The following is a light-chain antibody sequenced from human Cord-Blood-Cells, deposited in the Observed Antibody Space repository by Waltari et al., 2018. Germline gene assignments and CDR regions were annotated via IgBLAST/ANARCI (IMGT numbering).Light chain of an antibody. CDR3: QSYNNGPLT. J-gene: IGKJ4*01. CDR1: QSGSSN. V-gene: IGKV3-15*01. Sequence: EIVMRQSPATLFVSPGGLATLSCRASQSGSSNLAWYQQKPGEAPRLLIYGASTRASGSPARFSGRGSGTKFPLTISSLQSEDFAVYSWQSYNNGPLTFGGGTKVEIK. CDR2: GAS.